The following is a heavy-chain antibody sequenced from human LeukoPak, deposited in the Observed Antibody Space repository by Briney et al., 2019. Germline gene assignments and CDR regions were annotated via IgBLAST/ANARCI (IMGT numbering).Heavy chain of an antibody. V-gene: IGHV4-34*01. CDR1: GGSISGYY. D-gene: IGHD5-18*01. J-gene: IGHJ4*02. Sequence: SETLSLTCTVSGGSISGYYWSWIRQPPGKGLEWIGEINHSGSTNYNPSLKSRVTISVDTSKNQFSLKLSSVTAADTAVYYCARSRGYSYGTFDYWGQGTLVTVSS. CDR3: ARSRGYSYGTFDY. CDR2: INHSGST.